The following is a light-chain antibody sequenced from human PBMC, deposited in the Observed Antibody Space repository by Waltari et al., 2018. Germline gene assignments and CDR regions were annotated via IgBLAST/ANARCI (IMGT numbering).Light chain of an antibody. CDR2: DNN. Sequence: QSVLTQPPSVSAAPGQKVTISCSGTSSNLGNTYVSWYQRFPGTAPKLLIYDNNKRPSGIPDRFSGSKSGTSATLVITGLQTGDEADYYCGTWDTSLSKVFGGGTKLTVL. CDR1: SSNLGNTY. J-gene: IGLJ2*01. V-gene: IGLV1-51*01. CDR3: GTWDTSLSKV.